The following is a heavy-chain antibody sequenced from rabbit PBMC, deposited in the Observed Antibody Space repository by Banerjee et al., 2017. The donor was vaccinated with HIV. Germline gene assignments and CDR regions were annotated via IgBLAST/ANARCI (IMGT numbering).Heavy chain of an antibody. J-gene: IGHJ4*01. D-gene: IGHD1-1*01. V-gene: IGHV1S40*01. CDR2: IGVGGGKT. CDR3: ARFYGTNSDYYPPYFNL. Sequence: QSLEESGGDLVQPEGSLTLTCTASGFDLTNSYDMCWVRQAPGKGLEWIACIGVGGGKTYYASWAKGRFTISKTSSTTVTLQMTSLTVADTATYFCARFYGTNSDYYPPYFNLWGPGTLVTVS. CDR1: GFDLTNSYD.